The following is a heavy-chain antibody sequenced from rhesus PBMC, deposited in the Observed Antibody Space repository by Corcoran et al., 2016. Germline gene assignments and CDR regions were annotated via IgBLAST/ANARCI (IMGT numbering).Heavy chain of an antibody. V-gene: IGHV4S7*01. D-gene: IGHD2-21*01. CDR1: GYSISSDY. Sequence: QVQLQESGPGLVKPSETLSLTCVVSGYSISSDYWGWVRQSPGKGLEWIGYFYGVSGSTNYNPSLKSRVTISTDPSKNQFSLKLTSVTAADTAIYYCAKYCSGTGCGYFEFWGQGALVTVSS. CDR3: AKYCSGTGCGYFEF. J-gene: IGHJ1*01. CDR2: FYGVSGST.